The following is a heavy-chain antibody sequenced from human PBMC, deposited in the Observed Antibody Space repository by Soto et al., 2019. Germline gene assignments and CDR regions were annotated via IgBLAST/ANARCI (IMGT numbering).Heavy chain of an antibody. Sequence: GGSLRLSCAASGFTFSSYWMHWVRQAPGKGLVWVSRINSDGSSTSYADSVKGRFTISRDNAKNTLYLQMNRLRAEDTAVYYCARELERGYYYSYGMDVWGQGTTVTVSS. D-gene: IGHD1-1*01. V-gene: IGHV3-74*01. CDR1: GFTFSSYW. J-gene: IGHJ6*02. CDR3: ARELERGYYYSYGMDV. CDR2: INSDGSST.